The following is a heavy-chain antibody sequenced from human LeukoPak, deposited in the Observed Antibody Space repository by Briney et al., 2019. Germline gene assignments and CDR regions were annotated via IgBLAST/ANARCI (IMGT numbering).Heavy chain of an antibody. J-gene: IGHJ4*02. D-gene: IGHD2-21*02. Sequence: PGGSLRLSCAASGFTFSSYAMHWVRQAPGKGLEWVAVISYDGSNKYYADSVKGRFTISRDNSKNTLYLQMNSLRAEDTAVYYCARDPGGDGASYFDYWGQGTLVTVSS. CDR2: ISYDGSNK. CDR3: ARDPGGDGASYFDY. V-gene: IGHV3-30-3*01. CDR1: GFTFSSYA.